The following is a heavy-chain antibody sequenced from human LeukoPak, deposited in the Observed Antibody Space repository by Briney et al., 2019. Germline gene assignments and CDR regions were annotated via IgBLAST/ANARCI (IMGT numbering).Heavy chain of an antibody. Sequence: GGSLRLSCAASGFTFSSYAMSWVRQAPGKGLEWVANIKQDGSEKYYVDSVKGRFTISRDNAKNSLYLQMNSLRAEDTAVYYCARVWELSAFDIWGQGTMVTVSS. D-gene: IGHD1-26*01. V-gene: IGHV3-7*01. CDR3: ARVWELSAFDI. CDR1: GFTFSSYA. J-gene: IGHJ3*02. CDR2: IKQDGSEK.